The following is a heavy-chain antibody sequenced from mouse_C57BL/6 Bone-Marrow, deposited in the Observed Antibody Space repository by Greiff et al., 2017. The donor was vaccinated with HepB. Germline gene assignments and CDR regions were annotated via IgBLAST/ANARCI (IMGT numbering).Heavy chain of an antibody. J-gene: IGHJ3*01. CDR3: ARCYYGSSSQAWFAY. Sequence: EVKLQESGAELVRPGASVKLSCTASGFNIKDYYMHWVKQRPEQGLEWIGRIDPEDGDTEYAPKFQGKATMTADTSSNTAYLQLSRLTSEDTAVYYCARCYYGSSSQAWFAYWGQGTLVTVSA. D-gene: IGHD1-1*01. CDR1: GFNIKDYY. CDR2: IDPEDGDT. V-gene: IGHV14-1*01.